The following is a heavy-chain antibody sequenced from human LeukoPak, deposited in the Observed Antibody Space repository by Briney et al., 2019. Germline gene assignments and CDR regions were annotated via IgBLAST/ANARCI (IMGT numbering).Heavy chain of an antibody. Sequence: HAGGSLRLSCAASGFTFSSYAMSWVRQAPGKGLEWVSAITNSGGTTYYADSVEGRFTISRDNSKNTLYLQMNSLRAEDTAVYYCAKDPPHVSWLFDYWGQGTLVTVSS. V-gene: IGHV3-23*01. D-gene: IGHD3-16*01. CDR1: GFTFSSYA. CDR2: ITNSGGTT. CDR3: AKDPPHVSWLFDY. J-gene: IGHJ4*02.